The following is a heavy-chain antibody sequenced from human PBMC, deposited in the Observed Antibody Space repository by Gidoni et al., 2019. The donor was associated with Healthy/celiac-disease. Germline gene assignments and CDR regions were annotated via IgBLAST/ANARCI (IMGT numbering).Heavy chain of an antibody. CDR2: IYSGGST. V-gene: IGHV3-53*01. CDR1: GFIFTSNS. D-gene: IGHD3-22*01. Sequence: EVQLVESVGGLIQPGWSLRLSCAPSGFIFTSNSISWSRQAPGKGLEWVSVIYSGGSTYYADAVKGRFTISRDNSKNTLYLQMNSLRAEDTAVYYCARANYYYDSSGYYYGARYYFDYWGQGTLVTVSS. CDR3: ARANYYYDSSGYYYGARYYFDY. J-gene: IGHJ4*02.